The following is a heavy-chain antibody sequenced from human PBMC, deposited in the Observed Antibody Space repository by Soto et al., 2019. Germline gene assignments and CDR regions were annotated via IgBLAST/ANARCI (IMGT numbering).Heavy chain of an antibody. CDR3: ASESGSYWSFDY. V-gene: IGHV3-33*01. D-gene: IGHD1-26*01. CDR1: GFTFSSYG. J-gene: IGHJ4*02. Sequence: QVPLVESGGGVVQPGRSLRLSCAASGFTFSSYGMHWVRQAPGKGLEWVAVIWYDGSNKYYGDSVKGRFSISRDNSKNTLYLQMNSLRAEDTAVYYCASESGSYWSFDYWGQGTLVTVSS. CDR2: IWYDGSNK.